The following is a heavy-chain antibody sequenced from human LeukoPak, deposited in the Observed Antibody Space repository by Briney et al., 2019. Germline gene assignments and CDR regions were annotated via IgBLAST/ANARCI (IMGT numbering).Heavy chain of an antibody. Sequence: AASVKVSCKASGYTFTSYDINWVRQATGQGLEWMGWMNPNSGNTGYAQKFQGRVTMTRNTSISTAYMELSSLRSEDTAVYYCARGDSKYSGSYHHANDYWGQGTLVTVSS. J-gene: IGHJ4*02. D-gene: IGHD1-26*01. CDR2: MNPNSGNT. V-gene: IGHV1-8*01. CDR3: ARGDSKYSGSYHHANDY. CDR1: GYTFTSYD.